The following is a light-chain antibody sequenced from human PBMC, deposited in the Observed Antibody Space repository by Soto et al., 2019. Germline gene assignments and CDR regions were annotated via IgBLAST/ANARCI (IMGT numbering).Light chain of an antibody. CDR2: KVS. Sequence: DVVMTQSPLSLPVTLGQPASISCRSSQSVVSSDGNTYLSWSQQRPGQSPRRLLYKVSNRDSGVPDRFSGSGSAPDFTLKISRVEAEDVGVYYCMQGTHWPYTFGQGTKLEIK. J-gene: IGKJ2*01. CDR3: MQGTHWPYT. CDR1: QSVVSSDGNTY. V-gene: IGKV2-30*01.